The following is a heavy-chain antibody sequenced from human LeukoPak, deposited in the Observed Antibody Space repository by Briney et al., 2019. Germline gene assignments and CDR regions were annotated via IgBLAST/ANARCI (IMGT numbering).Heavy chain of an antibody. CDR1: GDTLAELS. V-gene: IGHV1-24*01. J-gene: IGHJ4*02. Sequence: GASVKVSCKVSGDTLAELSMHWVRQAPGKGMGWVGGFNPENGETIYAQEFQGRVTTTDATSTDTAYMEPSSLRSEDRAVYYCARVLYSGSPNYFDYWGQGTLVTVSS. CDR3: ARVLYSGSPNYFDY. D-gene: IGHD1-26*01. CDR2: FNPENGET.